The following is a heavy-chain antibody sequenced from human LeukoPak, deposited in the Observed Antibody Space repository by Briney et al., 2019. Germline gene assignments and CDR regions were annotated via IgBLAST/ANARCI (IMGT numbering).Heavy chain of an antibody. CDR2: ITSPVGRM. Sequence: GESLRLSCAASGFTFSTYSMNWVRQAPGKGLEWVSSITSPVGRMYYAHSLKGRITISRDNARSTLYLQMNSLRAEDTAVYYCAKGNWGERLDWYFDLWGRGTLVTVSS. V-gene: IGHV3-21*04. D-gene: IGHD1-26*01. J-gene: IGHJ2*01. CDR3: AKGNWGERLDWYFDL. CDR1: GFTFSTYS.